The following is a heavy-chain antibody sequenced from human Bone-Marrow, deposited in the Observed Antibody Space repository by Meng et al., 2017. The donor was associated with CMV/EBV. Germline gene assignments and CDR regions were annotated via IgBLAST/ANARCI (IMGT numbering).Heavy chain of an antibody. CDR1: VGSIISYY. CDR3: ARLGWELPYFDY. J-gene: IGHJ4*02. CDR2: IYTNGST. Sequence: QEELLQPAPGLVKPSSTLPLTCTVSVGSIISYYWSWIRQPAGKGLEWIWRIYTNGSTNYNPSLKSRVTMSVDTSKNQFSLKLSSVTAADTAVYFCARLGWELPYFDYWGQGTLVTVSS. D-gene: IGHD1-26*01. V-gene: IGHV4-4*07.